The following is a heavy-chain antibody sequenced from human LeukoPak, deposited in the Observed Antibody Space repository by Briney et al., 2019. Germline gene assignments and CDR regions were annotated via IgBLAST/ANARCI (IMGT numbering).Heavy chain of an antibody. CDR2: ISGSGGRT. J-gene: IGHJ4*02. V-gene: IGHV3-23*01. CDR1: GFTFSSYA. Sequence: GGSLRLSCAASGFTFSSYAMSWVRQAPGMGLEWVSAISGSGGRTYFADSLKGRFTISRDTSKNTLYIQMNSLRAEDTAVYYCARDHSSGDYDYWGQGTLVTVSS. D-gene: IGHD3-22*01. CDR3: ARDHSSGDYDY.